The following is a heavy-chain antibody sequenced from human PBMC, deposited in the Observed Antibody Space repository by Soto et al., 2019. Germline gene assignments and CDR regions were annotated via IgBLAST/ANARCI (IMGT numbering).Heavy chain of an antibody. V-gene: IGHV3-23*01. J-gene: IGHJ4*02. CDR1: GFTFSAYT. D-gene: IGHD1-1*01. CDR2: IVSGGTT. CDR3: AKRHTTVATPANYFDY. Sequence: EVQLLESGGELVQPGGSLGLSCAASGFTFSAYTMNWVRQAPGKGLDWVSAIVSGGTTYYADSVKGRFTIFRDDSTNTLYLQMNNLRAEDTALYYCAKRHTTVATPANYFDYWGQGTLVTVSS.